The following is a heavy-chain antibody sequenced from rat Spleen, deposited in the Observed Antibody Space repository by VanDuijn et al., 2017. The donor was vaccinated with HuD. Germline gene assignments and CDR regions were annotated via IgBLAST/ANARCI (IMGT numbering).Heavy chain of an antibody. V-gene: IGHV3-3*01. D-gene: IGHD1-2*01. J-gene: IGHJ2*01. CDR3: ARETNYIYPY. Sequence: EVQLQESGPGLVKPSQSLSLTCSVTGYSITSNYRWNWIRSFPGNKLEWMAYLNSAGSTNYNPSLRGRISIARDTSKNQFFLQVNSVIIDDTATYYCARETNYIYPYWGQGVMVTVSS. CDR2: LNSAGST. CDR1: GYSITSNYR.